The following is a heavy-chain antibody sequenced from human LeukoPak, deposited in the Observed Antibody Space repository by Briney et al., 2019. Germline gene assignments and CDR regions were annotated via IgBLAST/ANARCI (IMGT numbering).Heavy chain of an antibody. Sequence: SETLSLTCAVYAASSSGYYWSWIRQPPGKGREWIGEINHSGSTNYNPSLKSRVTISVDTYKNQFSLKLSSVTAADTAVYYCARDLYYDFWSGYYRYNWFDPWGQGTLVTLSS. CDR2: INHSGST. V-gene: IGHV4-34*01. CDR3: ARDLYYDFWSGYYRYNWFDP. D-gene: IGHD3-3*01. CDR1: AASSSGYY. J-gene: IGHJ5*02.